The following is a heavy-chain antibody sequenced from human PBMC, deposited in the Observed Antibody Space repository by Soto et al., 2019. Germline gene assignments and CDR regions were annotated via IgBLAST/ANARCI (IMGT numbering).Heavy chain of an antibody. D-gene: IGHD2-2*01. CDR3: ARGADYCSSSSSCFEGYYYYMDV. J-gene: IGHJ6*03. CDR1: GDSIRRYY. V-gene: IGHV4-59*08. Sequence: SETLSLTCTVSGDSIRRYYWSWIRQPPGKGLEWIGLVFYTGSTNYNPSLRSRVTTAVDTSKNQFSLKLSSVTAADTAVYYCARGADYCSSSSSCFEGYYYYMDVWGKGTTVTVSS. CDR2: VFYTGST.